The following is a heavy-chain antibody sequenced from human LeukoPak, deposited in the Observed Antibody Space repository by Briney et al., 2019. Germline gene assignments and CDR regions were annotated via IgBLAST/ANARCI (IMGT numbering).Heavy chain of an antibody. CDR1: GDSVSRSDSD. V-gene: IGHV4-39*01. J-gene: IGHJ1*01. D-gene: IGHD3-22*01. CDR2: IEYSGRT. CDR3: ARRRYYDGSGYLE. Sequence: KPSETLSLTCSVSGDSVSRSDSDWDWIRQPPGKGLEGIGPIEYSGRTYSSPSVEGRVTMSVYPSNNQFSLNMRSVTAADTAVYYCARRRYYDGSGYLEWGQGTLLSVSS.